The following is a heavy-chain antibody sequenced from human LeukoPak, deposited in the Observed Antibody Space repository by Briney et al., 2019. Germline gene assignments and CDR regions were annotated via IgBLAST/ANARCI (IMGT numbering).Heavy chain of an antibody. Sequence: SQTLSLTCTVSGGSISSGSYYWSWIRQPAGKGLEWIGYIYYSGSTNYNPSLKSRVTISVDTSKNQFSLKLSSVTAADTAVYYCARTPTGAGFDCWGQGTLVTVSS. CDR1: GGSISSGSYY. CDR2: IYYSGST. CDR3: ARTPTGAGFDC. D-gene: IGHD7-27*01. V-gene: IGHV4-61*10. J-gene: IGHJ4*02.